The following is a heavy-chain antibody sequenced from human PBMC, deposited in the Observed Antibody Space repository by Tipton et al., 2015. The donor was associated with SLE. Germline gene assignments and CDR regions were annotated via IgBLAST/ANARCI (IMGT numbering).Heavy chain of an antibody. V-gene: IGHV3-20*04. CDR1: GFTFDDYG. CDR2: INWNGGST. D-gene: IGHD3-22*01. J-gene: IGHJ4*02. Sequence: SLRLSCAASGFTFDDYGMSWVRQGPGKGLEWVSGINWNGGSTGYAGSVRGRFTISSDNAKNSLYLQMNSLRAEDTALYYCARRYDSRYYFLDYWGQGTLVTVSS. CDR3: ARRYDSRYYFLDY.